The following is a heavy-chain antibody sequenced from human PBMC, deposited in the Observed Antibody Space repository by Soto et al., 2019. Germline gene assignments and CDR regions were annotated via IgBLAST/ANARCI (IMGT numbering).Heavy chain of an antibody. CDR2: IIPIFGTA. D-gene: IGHD3-22*01. CDR3: ARDGSGYRSRASPMDV. CDR1: GDTFSSYA. Sequence: QVHLVQSETEVKEPGSSVKVSCKASGDTFSSYAISWVRQAPGQGLEWMGGIIPIFGTANYAQKFQGRVTITADESTSTAYMELSSLRSEDTAVYYCARDGSGYRSRASPMDVWGQGTTVTVSS. V-gene: IGHV1-69*01. J-gene: IGHJ6*02.